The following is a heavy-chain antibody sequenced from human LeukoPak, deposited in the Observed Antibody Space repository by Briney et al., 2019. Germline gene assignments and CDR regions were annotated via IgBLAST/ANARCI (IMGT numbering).Heavy chain of an antibody. Sequence: SETLSLTCTVSGGSISSYYWSWIRQPPGKGLEWIGYIYYSGSTNYNPSLKSRVTISVDTSKNQFSLKLSSVTAADTAVYYCASGRYYYDSSGYLDYWGQGTLVTVSS. J-gene: IGHJ4*02. D-gene: IGHD3-22*01. CDR3: ASGRYYYDSSGYLDY. V-gene: IGHV4-59*08. CDR1: GGSISSYY. CDR2: IYYSGST.